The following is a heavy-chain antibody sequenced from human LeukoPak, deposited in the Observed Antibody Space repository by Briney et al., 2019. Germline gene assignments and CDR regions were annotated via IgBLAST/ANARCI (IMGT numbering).Heavy chain of an antibody. J-gene: IGHJ3*02. Sequence: SETLSLTCTVSGGSISSYYWSWIRQPPGKGLEWIGYIYYSGSTNYNPSLKSRVTISVDTSKNQFSLKLSSATAADTAVYYCASSITMVRGYAFDIWGQGTMVTVSS. CDR1: GGSISSYY. CDR2: IYYSGST. D-gene: IGHD3-10*01. V-gene: IGHV4-59*01. CDR3: ASSITMVRGYAFDI.